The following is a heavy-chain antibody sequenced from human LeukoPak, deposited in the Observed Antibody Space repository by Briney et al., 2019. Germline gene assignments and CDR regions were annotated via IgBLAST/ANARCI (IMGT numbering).Heavy chain of an antibody. V-gene: IGHV2-70*20. Sequence: SGPALVKPTRTLTLTCTFSGFSLSTSGMCVSWVRQPPGKALEWLALIDWDDDKYYSTSLKTRLTISKDTSKNQVVLTMTNMDPVDTATYYCARTYYYDSSGYPYYFDYWGQGTLVTVSS. J-gene: IGHJ4*02. CDR2: IDWDDDK. D-gene: IGHD3-22*01. CDR3: ARTYYYDSSGYPYYFDY. CDR1: GFSLSTSGMC.